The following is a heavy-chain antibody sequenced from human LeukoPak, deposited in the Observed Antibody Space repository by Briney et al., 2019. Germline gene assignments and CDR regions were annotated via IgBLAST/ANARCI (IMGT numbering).Heavy chain of an antibody. D-gene: IGHD3-10*01. V-gene: IGHV3-74*03. J-gene: IGHJ4*02. Sequence: RSGGSLRLSCAASGFTLSRYWVHWVRHPPGKGLMWLSRTNEDGIYAEFADSVKGRFTISRDNAKNTVYLQMNSLRTEDTAVYFCGRINYNGDYWGRGTLVSVSS. CDR3: GRINYNGDY. CDR2: TNEDGIYA. CDR1: GFTLSRYW.